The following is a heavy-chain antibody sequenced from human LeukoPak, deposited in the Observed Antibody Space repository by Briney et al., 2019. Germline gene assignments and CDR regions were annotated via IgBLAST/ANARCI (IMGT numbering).Heavy chain of an antibody. Sequence: GWSLRLSCTASGFTFSSYAMNWVRQAPGKGLEYVSAISDSGGSTYYADSVKGRFTISRDNSKNTLYLQMSSLRAEDTAVYFCVRGYSFGPYGMDVWGQGTTVTVSS. CDR1: GFTFSSYA. CDR2: ISDSGGST. J-gene: IGHJ6*02. V-gene: IGHV3-64D*09. CDR3: VRGYSFGPYGMDV. D-gene: IGHD2-15*01.